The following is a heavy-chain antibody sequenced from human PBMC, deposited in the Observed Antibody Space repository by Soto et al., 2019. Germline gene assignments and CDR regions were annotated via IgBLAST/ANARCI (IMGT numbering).Heavy chain of an antibody. CDR2: IYYSGST. CDR1: GGSISSSSYY. CDR3: VGFWSGYAPNLNWFDP. D-gene: IGHD3-3*01. V-gene: IGHV4-39*01. Sequence: PSETLSLTCTVSGGSISSSSYYWGWIRQPPGKGLEWIGSIYYSGSTYYNPSLKSRVTISVDTSKNQFSLKLSSVTAADTAVYYCVGFWSGYAPNLNWFDPWGQGTLVTVSS. J-gene: IGHJ5*02.